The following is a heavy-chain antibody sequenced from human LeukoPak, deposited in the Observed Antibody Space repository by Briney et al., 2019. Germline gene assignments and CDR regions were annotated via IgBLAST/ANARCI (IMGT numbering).Heavy chain of an antibody. J-gene: IGHJ4*02. V-gene: IGHV4-39*01. D-gene: IGHD5/OR15-5a*01. CDR3: ARASVLYYFDY. CDR1: GGSISSSYY. CDR2: IYYSGST. Sequence: SETLSLTCTVSGGSISSSYYWGWIRQPPGKGLEWIGSIYYSGSTYYNPSLKSRVTISVDTSKNQFSLKLSSVTAADTAVYYCARASVLYYFDYWGQGTLVTVSS.